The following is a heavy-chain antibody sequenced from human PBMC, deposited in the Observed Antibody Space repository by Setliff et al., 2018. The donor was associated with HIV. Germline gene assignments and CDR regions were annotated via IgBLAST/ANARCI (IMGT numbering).Heavy chain of an antibody. CDR1: GCTFTNYD. CDR3: ARRIGFDV. J-gene: IGHJ3*01. V-gene: IGHV1-8*01. CDR2: MNPNSGNT. D-gene: IGHD2-15*01. Sequence: ASVKVSCKASGCTFTNYDINWVRQVTGQGLEWMGWMNPNSGNTGYGQKFQGRVTMTRDTPISTAYMELSNLGSEDTAVYYCARRIGFDVWGQGTMVTVSS.